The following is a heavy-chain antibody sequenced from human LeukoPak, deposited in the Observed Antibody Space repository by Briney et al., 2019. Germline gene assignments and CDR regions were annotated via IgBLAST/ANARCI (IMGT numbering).Heavy chain of an antibody. CDR3: ARYLAAPYDAFDI. J-gene: IGHJ3*02. V-gene: IGHV1-2*02. D-gene: IGHD2-15*01. CDR1: GYTFTGYY. CDR2: INPDSGGT. Sequence: GASVKVSCKASGYTFTGYYMHWVRQAPGQGLEWMGGINPDSGGTNFAQNFQGRVTMTRDTSISTAYMDLTRLRYDDTAVYFCARYLAAPYDAFDIWGQGTMVTVSS.